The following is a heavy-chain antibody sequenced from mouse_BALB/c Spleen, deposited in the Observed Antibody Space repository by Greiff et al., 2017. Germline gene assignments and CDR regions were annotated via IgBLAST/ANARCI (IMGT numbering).Heavy chain of an antibody. V-gene: IGHV3-8*02. CDR3: ARYRRGGYAMDY. Sequence: DVMLVESGPSLVKPSQTLSLTCSVTGDSITSGYWNWIRKFPGNKLEYMGYISYSGSTYYNPSLKSRISITRDTSKNQYYLQLNSVTTEDTATYYCARYRRGGYAMDYWGQGTSVTVSS. CDR1: GDSITSGY. CDR2: ISYSGST. J-gene: IGHJ4*01.